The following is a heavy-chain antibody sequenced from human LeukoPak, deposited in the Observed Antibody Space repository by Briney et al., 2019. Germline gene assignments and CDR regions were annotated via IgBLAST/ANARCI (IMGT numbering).Heavy chain of an antibody. CDR3: ARANSRVYYYYMDV. CDR1: GGSISSYY. CDR2: IYYSGST. V-gene: IGHV4-59*01. D-gene: IGHD6-13*01. Sequence: SETLSLTCTVSGGSISSYYWSWIRQPPGKGLEWIGYIYYSGSTNYDPSLKSRVTISVDTSKNQFSLKLSSVTAADTAVYYCARANSRVYYYYMDVWGKGTTVTVSS. J-gene: IGHJ6*03.